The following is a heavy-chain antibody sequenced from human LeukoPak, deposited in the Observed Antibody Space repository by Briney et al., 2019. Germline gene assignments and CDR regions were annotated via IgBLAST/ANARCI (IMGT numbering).Heavy chain of an antibody. Sequence: SETLSLTCTVSGGSISSYYWSWIRQPPGKGLEWIGYIYYSGSTNYNTSLKSRVTISLDTSKNQFSLKLTSVTAADTAVYYCVRVPVGGWGDHWGQGTLVTVSS. CDR1: GGSISSYY. V-gene: IGHV4-59*01. CDR2: IYYSGST. D-gene: IGHD6-19*01. CDR3: VRVPVGGWGDH. J-gene: IGHJ4*02.